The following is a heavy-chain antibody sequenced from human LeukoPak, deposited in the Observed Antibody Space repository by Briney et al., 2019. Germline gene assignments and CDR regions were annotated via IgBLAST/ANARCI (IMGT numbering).Heavy chain of an antibody. J-gene: IGHJ5*02. CDR2: INPSGDGT. V-gene: IGHV1-46*01. CDR3: ARVKQEYSSP. D-gene: IGHD6-6*01. CDR1: GYIFTNYY. Sequence: ASVKVSCKASGYIFTNYYIHWVRQAPGQGLEWMGVINPSGDGTSYAQKFQGRITITRDTSTSTVYMELSSLRSEDTALYYCARVKQEYSSPWGQGTLVTVSS.